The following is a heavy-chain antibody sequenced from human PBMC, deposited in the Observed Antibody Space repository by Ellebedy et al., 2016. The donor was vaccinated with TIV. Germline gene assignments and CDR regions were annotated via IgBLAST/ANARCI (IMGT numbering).Heavy chain of an antibody. D-gene: IGHD4-17*01. J-gene: IGHJ4*02. CDR2: IGGSGGRA. CDR1: GFTFSTYA. CDR3: AKFTSVTTPAVDF. Sequence: GESLKISCAASGFTFSTYALTWVRQAPGRGLEWVSAIGGSGGRANYADSVRGRFTISRDNSKSTLFLYLNNLRAEDTAVYYCAKFTSVTTPAVDFWGQGTLVTVSS. V-gene: IGHV3-23*01.